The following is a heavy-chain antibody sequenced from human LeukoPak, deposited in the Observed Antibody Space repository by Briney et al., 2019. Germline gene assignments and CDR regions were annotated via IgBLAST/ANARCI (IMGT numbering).Heavy chain of an antibody. D-gene: IGHD5-24*01. J-gene: IGHJ4*02. CDR1: GLTFRRYW. V-gene: IGHV3-74*01. Sequence: PGGSLRLSCAASGLTFRRYWMHWVRQAPGKGLVWVSRISTDGSSTTYADSVKGRFTISRDNAKNTLYPQMNSLRVEDTAVYYCARDLDGYNFWGQGTLVTVSS. CDR2: ISTDGSST. CDR3: ARDLDGYNF.